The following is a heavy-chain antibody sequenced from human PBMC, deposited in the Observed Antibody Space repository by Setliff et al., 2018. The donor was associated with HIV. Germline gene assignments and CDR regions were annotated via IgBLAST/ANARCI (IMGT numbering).Heavy chain of an antibody. D-gene: IGHD1-20*01. CDR1: GYSFTSYA. CDR2: ISPNSGYT. Sequence: ASVKVSCKASGYSFTSYAISWVRQAPGQGLEWMAWISPNSGYTLFAQKLQGRVTMTTDTSSSTAYLDLRSLRSDDTAVYYCARNVPGILPRWVGFDPWGQGTLVTVSS. J-gene: IGHJ5*02. V-gene: IGHV1-18*01. CDR3: ARNVPGILPRWVGFDP.